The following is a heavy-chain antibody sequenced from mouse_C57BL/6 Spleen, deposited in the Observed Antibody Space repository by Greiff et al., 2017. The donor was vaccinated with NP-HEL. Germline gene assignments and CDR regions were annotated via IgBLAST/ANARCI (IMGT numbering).Heavy chain of an antibody. V-gene: IGHV1-69*01. D-gene: IGHD1-1*01. Sequence: VQLQQPGAELVMPGASVKLSCKASGYTFTSYWMHWVKQRPGQGLEWIGEIDPSDSYTNYNQKFKGKSTLTVDKSSSTAYMQLSSLTSEDSAVYYCARKRITTVGWYFDVWGTGTTVTVSS. CDR1: GYTFTSYW. CDR2: IDPSDSYT. CDR3: ARKRITTVGWYFDV. J-gene: IGHJ1*03.